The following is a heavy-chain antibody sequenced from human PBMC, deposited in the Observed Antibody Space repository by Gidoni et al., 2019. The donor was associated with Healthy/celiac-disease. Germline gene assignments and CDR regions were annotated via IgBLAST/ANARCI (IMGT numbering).Heavy chain of an antibody. CDR1: GFTFSSYA. Sequence: DVQLLESGGGLVQPGGSLRLSCAASGFTFSSYAMSWVRQAPGKGLEWVSAISGSGGSTYYADSVKGRFTISRDNSKNTLYLQMNSLRAEDTAVYYCAKGSIAVAGTDSPFDYWGQGTLVTVSS. CDR3: AKGSIAVAGTDSPFDY. V-gene: IGHV3-23*01. D-gene: IGHD6-19*01. J-gene: IGHJ4*02. CDR2: ISGSGGST.